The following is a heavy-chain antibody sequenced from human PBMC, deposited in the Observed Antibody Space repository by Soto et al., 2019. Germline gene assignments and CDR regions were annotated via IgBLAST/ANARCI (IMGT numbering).Heavy chain of an antibody. V-gene: IGHV3-33*01. Sequence: QVQLVESGGGVVQPGRSLRLSCATSGFIFTNHGWHWVRQAPGKGLEWVSMIWFDGSKEYYADSVKGRFTISRDDSTNTFYLAMNRLRTEDTAVSYCASDRCATGSHAGWFDPWGQGTLVTVSS. J-gene: IGHJ5*02. CDR3: ASDRCATGSHAGWFDP. CDR1: GFIFTNHG. D-gene: IGHD1-26*01. CDR2: IWFDGSKE.